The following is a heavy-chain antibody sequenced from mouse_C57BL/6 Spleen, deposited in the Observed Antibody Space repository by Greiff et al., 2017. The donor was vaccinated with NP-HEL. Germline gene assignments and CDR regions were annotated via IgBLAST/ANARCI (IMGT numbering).Heavy chain of an antibody. Sequence: EVKLVESGGGLVKPGGSLKLSCAASGFTFSDYGMHWVRQAPEKGLEWVAYISSGSSTIYYADTVKGRFTISRDNAKNTLFLQMTRLRSEDTAMYYCATGLYAMDYWGQGTSVTVSS. CDR1: GFTFSDYG. CDR3: ATGLYAMDY. CDR2: ISSGSSTI. J-gene: IGHJ4*01. V-gene: IGHV5-17*01. D-gene: IGHD4-1*01.